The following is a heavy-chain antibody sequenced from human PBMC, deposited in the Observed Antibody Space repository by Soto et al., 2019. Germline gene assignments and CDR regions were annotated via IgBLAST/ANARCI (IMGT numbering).Heavy chain of an antibody. J-gene: IGHJ4*02. V-gene: IGHV1-69*06. CDR3: ARDGRGYSGYDYGLFDY. D-gene: IGHD5-12*01. Sequence: SVKVSCKASGGTFSSYAISWVRQAPGQGLEWMGGIIPIFGTANYAQKFQGRVTITADKSTSTAYMELSSLRSEDTAVYYCARDGRGYSGYDYGLFDYWGQGTLVTVSS. CDR1: GGTFSSYA. CDR2: IIPIFGTA.